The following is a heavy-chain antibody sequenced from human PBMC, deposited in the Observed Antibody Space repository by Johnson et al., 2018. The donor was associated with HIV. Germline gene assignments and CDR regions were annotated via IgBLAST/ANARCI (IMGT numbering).Heavy chain of an antibody. CDR1: GFTFSSYW. V-gene: IGHV3-30*03. Sequence: VQLVESGGGLVQPGGSLRLSCAASGFTFSSYWMSWVRQAPGKGLEWVAVISYDGSNKYYADSVKGRFTISRDDSKNTAYLQMNSLKTEDTAVYYCTRQADIWGQGTMVTVSS. J-gene: IGHJ3*02. CDR3: TRQADI. CDR2: ISYDGSNK.